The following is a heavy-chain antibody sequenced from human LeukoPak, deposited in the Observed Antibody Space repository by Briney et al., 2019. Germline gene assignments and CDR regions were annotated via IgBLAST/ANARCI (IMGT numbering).Heavy chain of an antibody. Sequence: GGSLRLSCAAPGFTFSDYYMSWFRQAPGKGLECISYISGTSSDTNYADSVRGRFTISRDDARNSLYLQMNSLKDEDTVVYYCARDRGYFYDQLDYWGQGTLVTVSS. V-gene: IGHV3-11*06. CDR3: ARDRGYFYDQLDY. CDR2: ISGTSSDT. CDR1: GFTFSDYY. D-gene: IGHD2/OR15-2a*01. J-gene: IGHJ4*02.